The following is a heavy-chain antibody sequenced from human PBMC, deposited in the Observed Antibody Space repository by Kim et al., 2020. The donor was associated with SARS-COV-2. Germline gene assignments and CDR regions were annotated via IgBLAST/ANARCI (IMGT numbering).Heavy chain of an antibody. CDR1: GGSISSYY. V-gene: IGHV4-59*12. D-gene: IGHD3-9*01. Sequence: SETLSLTCTVSGGSISSYYWSWIRQPPGKGLEWIGYIYYSGSTNYNPSLKSRVTISVDTSKNQFSLKLSSVTAADTAVYYCARERITSTTGYSGAFDIWG. CDR2: IYYSGST. CDR3: ARERITSTTGYSGAFDI. J-gene: IGHJ3*02.